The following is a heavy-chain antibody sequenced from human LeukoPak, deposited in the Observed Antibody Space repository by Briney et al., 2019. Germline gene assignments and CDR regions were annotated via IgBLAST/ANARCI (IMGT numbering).Heavy chain of an antibody. J-gene: IGHJ6*02. D-gene: IGHD2-15*01. CDR3: ARGRVVAATLDYYYYGMDV. V-gene: IGHV1-69*04. CDR1: GGTFSSYA. Sequence: SVKVSCKASGGTFSSYAISWVRQAPGQGLEWMGRIIPILGIANYAQKFQGRVTITADKSTSTAYMELSSLRSEDTAVYYRARGRVVAATLDYYYYGMDVWGQGTTVTVSS. CDR2: IIPILGIA.